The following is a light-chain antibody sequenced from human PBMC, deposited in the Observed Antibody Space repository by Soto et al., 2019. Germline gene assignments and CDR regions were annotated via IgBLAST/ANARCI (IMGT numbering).Light chain of an antibody. Sequence: EIVLTQSPGTLSLSPGERATLSWRTSQTVSSTYFAWYQQRPGQAPRLLFYDASTRATGIPDRFSCSGYGRDFTLSISRLETEDSAVYYCQQFGSSPITFGQGTRLEIK. CDR2: DAS. J-gene: IGKJ5*01. CDR1: QTVSSTY. CDR3: QQFGSSPIT. V-gene: IGKV3-20*01.